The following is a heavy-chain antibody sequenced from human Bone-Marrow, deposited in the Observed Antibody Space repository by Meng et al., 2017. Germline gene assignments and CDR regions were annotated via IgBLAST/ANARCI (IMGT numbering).Heavy chain of an antibody. CDR1: GVTISGSD. CDR2: ISGNGGVT. Sequence: GESLKISCVVSGVTISGSDIHWVRQAPGKGLEWVSGISGNGGVTYYADSVKGRFTISRDNSKNTVYLQMNSLRAEDTAVYYCAKDYRGSCNSISCSLYYFDYWGPGTLVTVSS. J-gene: IGHJ4*02. CDR3: AKDYRGSCNSISCSLYYFDY. D-gene: IGHD2-2*01. V-gene: IGHV3-23*01.